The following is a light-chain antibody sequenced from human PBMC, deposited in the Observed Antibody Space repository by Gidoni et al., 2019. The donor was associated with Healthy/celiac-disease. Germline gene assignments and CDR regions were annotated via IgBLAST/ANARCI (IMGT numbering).Light chain of an antibody. Sequence: DVVMTQSPLSLPVTPGEAASISCRSSQSLLHSNGYNYLAWYLQKTGQSPQLLIYLGSNRASVVPDRFSGRGSGTDLTLKISRVEAEDVGVYYCMQALHTLYTFXQXTKLEIK. CDR3: MQALHTLYT. J-gene: IGKJ2*01. CDR2: LGS. CDR1: QSLLHSNGYNY. V-gene: IGKV2-28*01.